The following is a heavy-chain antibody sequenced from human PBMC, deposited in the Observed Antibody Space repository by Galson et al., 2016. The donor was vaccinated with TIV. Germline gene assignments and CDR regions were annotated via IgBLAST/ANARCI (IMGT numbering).Heavy chain of an antibody. Sequence: SLRLSCAASGFIFDEYDMTWIRQVPGKGLEWVADTNWNGGSTGYADSVKGRFTISRDNAKNSLYLDVNSLRTEDTALYHCARVRSCGGDCYCFDYWGQGTLVTVSS. D-gene: IGHD2-21*02. CDR3: ARVRSCGGDCYCFDY. J-gene: IGHJ4*02. V-gene: IGHV3-20*01. CDR2: TNWNGGST. CDR1: GFIFDEYD.